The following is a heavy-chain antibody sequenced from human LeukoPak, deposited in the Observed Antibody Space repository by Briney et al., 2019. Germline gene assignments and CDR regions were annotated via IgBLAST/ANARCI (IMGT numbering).Heavy chain of an antibody. CDR2: ISPIFGTV. CDR1: GGTFSRYA. D-gene: IGHD3-10*01. Sequence: SVKVSCKASGGTFSRYAISWVRQAPGQGLEWMGGISPIFGTVDYAQKFQGRVTITADESTSTAYMEVSSLRSEDTAVYYCARVRGYGSGSYYKPPPYYFDYWGQGTLVTVSS. V-gene: IGHV1-69*01. CDR3: ARVRGYGSGSYYKPPPYYFDY. J-gene: IGHJ4*02.